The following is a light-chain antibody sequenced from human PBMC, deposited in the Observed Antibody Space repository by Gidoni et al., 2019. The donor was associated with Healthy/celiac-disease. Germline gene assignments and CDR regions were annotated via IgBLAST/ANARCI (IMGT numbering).Light chain of an antibody. CDR3: QSYDSSLSGLM. CDR1: SSNIGAGYD. V-gene: IGLV1-40*01. CDR2: DNS. J-gene: IGLJ3*02. Sequence: QSALTQPPSVSGAPGQRVTISCTGSSSNIGAGYDVHWYQQLPGTAPKLLIHDNSNRPSGVPDRFSGSKSGTSASLAITGLQAEDEADYYCQSYDSSLSGLMFGGGTKLTVL.